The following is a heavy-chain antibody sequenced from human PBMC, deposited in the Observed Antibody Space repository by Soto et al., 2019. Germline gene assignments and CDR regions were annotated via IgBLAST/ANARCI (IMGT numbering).Heavy chain of an antibody. CDR3: ARQGRGVATTPWFDP. CDR2: ISWNSGSI. D-gene: IGHD1-1*01. V-gene: IGHV3-9*01. J-gene: IGHJ5*02. CDR1: GFTFDDYA. Sequence: GGSLRLSCAASGFTFDDYAMHWVRQAPGKGLEWVSGISWNSGSIGYADSVKGRFTISRDNSKNTLFLQMNSLRAEDTATYYCARQGRGVATTPWFDPWGQGTLVTVSS.